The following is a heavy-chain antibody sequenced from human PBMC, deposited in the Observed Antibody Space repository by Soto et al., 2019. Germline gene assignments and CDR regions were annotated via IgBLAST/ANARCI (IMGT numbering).Heavy chain of an antibody. D-gene: IGHD6-13*01. Sequence: SETLSLTCTVSGGSISSYYWSWIRQPPGKGLECIGYIYFSGGTNYNPSLKSRFTISVDTSKNQFSLKLSSVTAADTAVYYCARESRSWYGSIWDYWGQGTLVTVS. J-gene: IGHJ4*02. CDR1: GGSISSYY. V-gene: IGHV4-59*12. CDR2: IYFSGGT. CDR3: ARESRSWYGSIWDY.